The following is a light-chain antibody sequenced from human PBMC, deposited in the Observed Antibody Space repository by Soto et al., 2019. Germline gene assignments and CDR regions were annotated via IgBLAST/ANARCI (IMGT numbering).Light chain of an antibody. V-gene: IGKV3-20*01. CDR1: QSVSRGY. J-gene: IGKJ5*01. CDR3: QQHGGPPLT. Sequence: EIVLTQSPGTLSLSPGEGATLSCRASQSVSRGYLAWYQQKPGQAPRLLIRATSTRAAGIPARFSGSGSGTDFTLTISRVEPEDFAVYYCQQHGGPPLTFGQGTRLEIK. CDR2: ATS.